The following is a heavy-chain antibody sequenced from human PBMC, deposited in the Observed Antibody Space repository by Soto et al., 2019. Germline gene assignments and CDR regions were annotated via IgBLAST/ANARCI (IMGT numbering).Heavy chain of an antibody. CDR1: GFTFSSYS. D-gene: IGHD2-2*01. V-gene: IGHV3-48*01. Sequence: GGALRLSCAASGFTFSSYSMNWVRQAPGKGLEWVSYISSSSSTIYYADSVKGRFTISRDNAKNSLYLQMNSLRAEDTAVYYCAREYCSSTSCLNWFDPWGQGTLVTVSS. CDR2: ISSSSSTI. CDR3: AREYCSSTSCLNWFDP. J-gene: IGHJ5*02.